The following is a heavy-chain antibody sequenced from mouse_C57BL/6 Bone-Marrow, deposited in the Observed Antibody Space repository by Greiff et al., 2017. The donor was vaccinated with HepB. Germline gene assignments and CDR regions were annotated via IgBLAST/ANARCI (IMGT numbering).Heavy chain of an antibody. Sequence: VQLQQPGAELVMPGASVKLSCKASGYTFTSYWMHWVKQRPGQGLEWIGEIDPSDSYTNYNQKFKGKSTLTVDKSSSTAYMQLSSLTSEDSAVYYCAREGSTGGRDYWGQGTTLTVSS. D-gene: IGHD3-3*01. J-gene: IGHJ2*01. CDR1: GYTFTSYW. CDR3: AREGSTGGRDY. V-gene: IGHV1-69*01. CDR2: IDPSDSYT.